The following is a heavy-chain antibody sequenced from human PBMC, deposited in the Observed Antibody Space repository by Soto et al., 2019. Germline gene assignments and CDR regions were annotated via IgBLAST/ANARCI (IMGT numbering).Heavy chain of an antibody. D-gene: IGHD3-10*01. V-gene: IGHV3-23*01. J-gene: IGHJ4*02. CDR2: IGGSGGST. CDR1: GFTFSSYA. CDR3: ANRASGSYFDY. Sequence: EVQLLESGGGLVQPGGSLRLSCAASGFTFSSYAMNWVRQAPGKGLEWVSVIGGSGGSTYYADSVKGRFTISRDNSKHTLYLQMKSRGSEDTAVYYFANRASGSYFDYWGQGTLVTVSS.